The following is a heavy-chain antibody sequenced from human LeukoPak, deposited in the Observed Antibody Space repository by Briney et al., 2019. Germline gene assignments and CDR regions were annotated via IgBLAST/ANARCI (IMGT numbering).Heavy chain of an antibody. J-gene: IGHJ3*02. CDR3: ARDGYYGTAFDI. Sequence: PGGSLRLSCAASGFTFSNDMNWVRQAPGKGLEYVSAISSNGGSTYYANSVKGRFTISRDNSKNTLYLQMGSLRAEDMAVYYCARDGYYGTAFDIWGQGTMVTVSS. CDR1: GFTFSND. D-gene: IGHD3-22*01. CDR2: ISSNGGST. V-gene: IGHV3-64*01.